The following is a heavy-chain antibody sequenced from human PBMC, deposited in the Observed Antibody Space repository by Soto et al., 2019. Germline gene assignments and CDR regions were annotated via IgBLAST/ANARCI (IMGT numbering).Heavy chain of an antibody. D-gene: IGHD2-21*01. Sequence: EVQLVESGGGVVQPGGSLRLSCAASGFTFSSYWMHWVRQAPGKGLVWVSRINVDGSRTTHADSVKGRFTISRDNAKNTVYLKMNSLRAEDTAVYYCGSIANGAYNMDVWGQVITVTVSS. V-gene: IGHV3-74*03. CDR3: GSIANGAYNMDV. CDR2: INVDGSRT. J-gene: IGHJ6*03. CDR1: GFTFSSYW.